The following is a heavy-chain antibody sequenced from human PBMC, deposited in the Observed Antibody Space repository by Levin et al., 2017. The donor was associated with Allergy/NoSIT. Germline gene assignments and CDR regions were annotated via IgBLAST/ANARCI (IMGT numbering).Heavy chain of an antibody. Sequence: GESLKISCAASGFTFSSCWMSWARQAPGKGLEWVANIKQDGSEKYSVDSVRGRFTISRDNAKNSLYLQMNSLRAEDTAVYYCVRHALFAFDIWGQGTMVTVSS. CDR2: IKQDGSEK. CDR3: VRHALFAFDI. J-gene: IGHJ3*02. V-gene: IGHV3-7*01. CDR1: GFTFSSCW.